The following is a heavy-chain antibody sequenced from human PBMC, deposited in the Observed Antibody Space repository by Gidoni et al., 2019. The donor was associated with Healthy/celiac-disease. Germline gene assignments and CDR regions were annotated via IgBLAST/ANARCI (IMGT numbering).Heavy chain of an antibody. Sequence: EVQLVESGGGLVQPGGSLRLSCAASGFTFSSYSMNWVRQAPGKGLEWVSYISSSSSTIYYADSVKGRFTISRDNAKNSLYLQMNSLRAEDTAVYYCARASILLFDYWGQGTLVTVSS. D-gene: IGHD3-9*01. J-gene: IGHJ4*02. CDR3: ARASILLFDY. CDR1: GFTFSSYS. CDR2: ISSSSSTI. V-gene: IGHV3-48*01.